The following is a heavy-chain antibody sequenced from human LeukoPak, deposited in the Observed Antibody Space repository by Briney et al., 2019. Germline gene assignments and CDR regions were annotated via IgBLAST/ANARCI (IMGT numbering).Heavy chain of an antibody. CDR3: ARGGSYYGSGKDWFDP. CDR2: IIPILGIA. D-gene: IGHD3-10*01. Sequence: PVKASCKASGGTFSSYAISWVRQAPGQGLEWMGRIIPILGIANYAQKFQGRVTITADKSTSTAYMELSNLRSEDTAVYYCARGGSYYGSGKDWFDPWGQGTLVTVSS. J-gene: IGHJ5*02. CDR1: GGTFSSYA. V-gene: IGHV1-69*04.